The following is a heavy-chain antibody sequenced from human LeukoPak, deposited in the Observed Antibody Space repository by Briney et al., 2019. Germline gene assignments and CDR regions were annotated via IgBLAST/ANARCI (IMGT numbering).Heavy chain of an antibody. Sequence: GGSLRLSCAASGFTFSSYAMHWVRQAPGKGLEWVAVISYDGSNKYYADSVKGRFTISRDNSKNTLYLQMNSLRAGDTAVYYCARDPHGYNSYFDYWGQGTLVTVSS. V-gene: IGHV3-30*04. D-gene: IGHD5-24*01. CDR2: ISYDGSNK. CDR3: ARDPHGYNSYFDY. CDR1: GFTFSSYA. J-gene: IGHJ4*02.